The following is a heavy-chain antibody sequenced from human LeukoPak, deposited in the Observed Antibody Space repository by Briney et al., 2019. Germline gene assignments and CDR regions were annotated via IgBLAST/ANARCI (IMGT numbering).Heavy chain of an antibody. CDR1: GFTFSSYS. D-gene: IGHD1-20*01. CDR3: AKGALYNWNDV. V-gene: IGHV3-21*04. CDR2: ISSSSSYI. Sequence: GGSLRLSCAASGFTFSSYSMNWVRQAPGKGLEWVSSISSSSSYIYYADSVKGRFTISRDNSKNTLYLQMNSLRAEDTAVYYCAKGALYNWNDVWGQGTLVTVSS. J-gene: IGHJ4*02.